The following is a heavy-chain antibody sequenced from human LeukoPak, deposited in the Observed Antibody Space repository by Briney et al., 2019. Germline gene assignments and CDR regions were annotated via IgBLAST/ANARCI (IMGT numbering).Heavy chain of an antibody. CDR2: INHSGSP. Sequence: SETLSLTCAVYGGSFSGYYWSWIRQPPGKGLEWIGEINHSGSPNYNPSLKSRVTISVDTPKNQFSLKLSSVTAADTAVYYCARMGRWNNWFDPWGQGTLVTVSS. D-gene: IGHD3-10*01. V-gene: IGHV4-34*01. CDR3: ARMGRWNNWFDP. J-gene: IGHJ5*02. CDR1: GGSFSGYY.